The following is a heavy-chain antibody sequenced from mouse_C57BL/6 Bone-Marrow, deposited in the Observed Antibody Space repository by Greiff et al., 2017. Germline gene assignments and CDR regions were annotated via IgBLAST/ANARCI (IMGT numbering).Heavy chain of an antibody. D-gene: IGHD1-1*01. J-gene: IGHJ2*01. Sequence: QVQLQQSGAELAKPGASVKLSCKASGYTFTSYWMHWVKQRPGQGLEWIGYINPSSGYTKYNQKFKDKATLTADKSSITASMQLSSLTYEDSAVYYGARWDYYGGFDYWGQGTTLTVSS. V-gene: IGHV1-7*01. CDR3: ARWDYYGGFDY. CDR1: GYTFTSYW. CDR2: INPSSGYT.